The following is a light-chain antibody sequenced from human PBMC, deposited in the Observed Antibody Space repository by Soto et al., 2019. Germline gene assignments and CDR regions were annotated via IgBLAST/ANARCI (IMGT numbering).Light chain of an antibody. Sequence: DIQMTHSPPSLSASVGDRVTITCQASQDIGNSLNWVQHKQGKAPNLVIYDAYNLEIGVPSRFSGSGAGTDFTFTITSLRPEDIETYYCQKSDHLPLFGPGTKVESK. CDR2: DAY. CDR3: QKSDHLPL. V-gene: IGKV1-33*01. J-gene: IGKJ3*01. CDR1: QDIGNS.